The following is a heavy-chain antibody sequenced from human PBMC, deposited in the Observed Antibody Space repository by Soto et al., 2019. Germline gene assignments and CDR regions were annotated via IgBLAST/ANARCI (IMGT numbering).Heavy chain of an antibody. D-gene: IGHD6-19*01. CDR1: GYTFTSYY. CDR3: ARDSIGWTGPDY. CDR2: INPSGGST. V-gene: IGHV1-46*01. J-gene: IGHJ4*02. Sequence: ASVKVSCKASGYTFTSYYLHWVRQAPGQGLEWMGIINPSGGSTSYAQKFQGRVTMTRDTSTSTVYMELSSLRSEDTAVYYCARDSIGWTGPDYWGQGTLVTVSS.